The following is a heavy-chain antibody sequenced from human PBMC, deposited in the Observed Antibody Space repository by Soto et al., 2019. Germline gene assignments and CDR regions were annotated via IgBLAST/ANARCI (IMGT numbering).Heavy chain of an antibody. J-gene: IGHJ6*03. V-gene: IGHV4-59*01. D-gene: IGHD3-16*01. CDR1: GGSISSYY. CDR3: ARHRITFGGVKYYMDV. CDR2: IYYSGST. Sequence: SETLSLTCTVSGGSISSYYWSWIRQPPGKGLEWIGYIYYSGSTNYNPSLKSRVTISVDTSKNQFSLKLSSVTAADTAVYYCARHRITFGGVKYYMDVCGQGTTVTVSS.